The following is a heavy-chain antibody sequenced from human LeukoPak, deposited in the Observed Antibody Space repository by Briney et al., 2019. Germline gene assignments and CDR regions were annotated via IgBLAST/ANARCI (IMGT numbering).Heavy chain of an antibody. V-gene: IGHV3-30*18. D-gene: IGHD6-13*01. CDR2: ISFDGSYK. J-gene: IGHJ4*02. Sequence: GGSLRLSCTASGFTFSSDSINWVRQAPGKGLERVAVISFDGSYKYYADSVKGRFTISGDNSKNTLYLQMNSLRAEDTAVYYCAKDRVTAAGYYFDYWGQGTLVTVSS. CDR1: GFTFSSDS. CDR3: AKDRVTAAGYYFDY.